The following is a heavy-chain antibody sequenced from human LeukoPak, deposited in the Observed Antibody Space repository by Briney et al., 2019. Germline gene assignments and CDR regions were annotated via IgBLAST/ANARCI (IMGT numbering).Heavy chain of an antibody. D-gene: IGHD6-13*01. Sequence: GGSLRLSCAASGFTFSNYWMNLVRQAPGKGRQWVANINRDGREEYYVDSVKGRFTISRDNAKNSLSLQISSLRAEDTAVYYFVGRRTSADGNFWGQGTLVTVSS. CDR2: INRDGREE. CDR3: VGRRTSADGNF. CDR1: GFTFSNYW. J-gene: IGHJ4*02. V-gene: IGHV3-7*01.